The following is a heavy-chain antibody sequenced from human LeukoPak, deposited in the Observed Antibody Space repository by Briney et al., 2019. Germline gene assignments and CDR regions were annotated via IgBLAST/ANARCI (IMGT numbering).Heavy chain of an antibody. J-gene: IGHJ4*02. Sequence: PGGSLRLSCAASGFTFSSYAMSWVRQAPGKGLKWVSSISSSSSYIYYADSVKGRFTISRDNAKNSLYLQMNSLRAEDTAVYYCARDRHHITTPDYWGQGTLVTVSP. CDR3: ARDRHHITTPDY. D-gene: IGHD3-3*01. CDR1: GFTFSSYA. V-gene: IGHV3-21*01. CDR2: ISSSSSYI.